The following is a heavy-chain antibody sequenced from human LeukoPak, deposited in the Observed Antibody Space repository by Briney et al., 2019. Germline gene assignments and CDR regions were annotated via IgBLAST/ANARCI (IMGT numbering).Heavy chain of an antibody. CDR3: ARGGSGSYFVY. V-gene: IGHV3-21*01. CDR2: ISSSSSYI. D-gene: IGHD1-26*01. Sequence: WVSSISSSSSYIYYADSVKGRFTISRDNAKNSLYLQMNSLRAEDTAVYYCARGGSGSYFVYWGQGTLVTVSS. J-gene: IGHJ4*02.